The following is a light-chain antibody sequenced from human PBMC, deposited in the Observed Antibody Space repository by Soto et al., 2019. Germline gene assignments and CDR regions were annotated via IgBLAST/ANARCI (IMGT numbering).Light chain of an antibody. CDR1: TRDVGCYNY. J-gene: IGLJ2*01. V-gene: IGLV2-8*01. CDR3: SSYRDYNKFV. Sequence: QSALTQPPSASGSPGQSVTISCTGTTRDVGCYNYVSWYQQHPGQAPKLIIYEVVKRPSGVPDRISGSKSGNTASLTVSGLQIEDEADYYCSSYRDYNKFVFGEGTKVTVL. CDR2: EVV.